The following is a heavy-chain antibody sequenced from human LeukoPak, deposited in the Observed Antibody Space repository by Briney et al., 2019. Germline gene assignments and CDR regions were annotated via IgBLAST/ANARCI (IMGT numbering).Heavy chain of an antibody. CDR3: ARDGFGTGSN. J-gene: IGHJ4*02. CDR1: GFTFSSYA. CDR2: IKQDGSEK. Sequence: TGGSLRLSCAASGFTFSSYAMHWVRQAPGKGLEWVANIKQDGSEKNYVDSVKGRFIISRDNAKNSLYLQMNTLRADDTAVYYCARDGFGTGSNWGQGTLVTVSS. V-gene: IGHV3-7*03. D-gene: IGHD3-16*01.